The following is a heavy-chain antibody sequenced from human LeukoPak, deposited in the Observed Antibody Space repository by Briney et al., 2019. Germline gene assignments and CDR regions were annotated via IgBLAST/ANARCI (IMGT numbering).Heavy chain of an antibody. CDR1: GFTFSNFW. J-gene: IGHJ6*03. CDR3: ARDVRGSVTSYFYYYVDV. CDR2: ISQDGSEK. D-gene: IGHD5-18*01. Sequence: GGSLRLSCAASGFTFSNFWMSWVRQAPGKGLEGVANISQDGSEKYSVDSVKGRFTISRDNAKKSLYLQMNSLRTDDTAVYYCARDVRGSVTSYFYYYVDVWGKGTTVTVSS. V-gene: IGHV3-7*01.